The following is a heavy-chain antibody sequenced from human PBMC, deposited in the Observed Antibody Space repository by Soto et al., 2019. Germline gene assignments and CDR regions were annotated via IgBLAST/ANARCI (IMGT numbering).Heavy chain of an antibody. CDR1: GGSFSGYY. CDR2: INHSGST. D-gene: IGHD6-6*01. J-gene: IGHJ5*02. Sequence: SETLSLTCAVYGGSFSGYYWSWIRQPPGKGLEWIGEINHSGSTNYNPSLKSRVTISVDTSKNQFSLKLSSVTAADTAVYYCARGGGQLVPNWFDPWGQGTLVTVSS. CDR3: ARGGGQLVPNWFDP. V-gene: IGHV4-34*01.